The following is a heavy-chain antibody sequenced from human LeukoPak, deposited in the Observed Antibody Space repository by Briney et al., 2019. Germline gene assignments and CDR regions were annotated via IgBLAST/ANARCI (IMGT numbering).Heavy chain of an antibody. CDR3: ARGTVLGGDYFDY. V-gene: IGHV4-34*01. Sequence: PSETLSLTCAVYGGSFSGYYWSWIRQPPGKGLEWIGEINHSGSTNYNPSLKSRVTISVDTSKNQFTLKLSSVTAADTAVYYCARGTVLGGDYFDYWGQGTLVTVSS. CDR2: INHSGST. D-gene: IGHD2-8*01. CDR1: GGSFSGYY. J-gene: IGHJ4*02.